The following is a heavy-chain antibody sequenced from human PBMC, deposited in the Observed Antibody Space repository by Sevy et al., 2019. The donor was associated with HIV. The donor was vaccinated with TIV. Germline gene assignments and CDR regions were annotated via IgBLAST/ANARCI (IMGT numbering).Heavy chain of an antibody. CDR2: LSFGCGEI. CDR3: AREGCTKPHDY. V-gene: IGHV3-23*01. Sequence: GGSLRLSCAASGFTFSKYSMSWVRQPPGKGLEWVSTLSFGCGEINYADSVKGRFTVSRDNSKGSVCLQMKNLRPEDTSLDYCAREGCTKPHDYWGQGTLVTVSS. CDR1: GFTFSKYS. J-gene: IGHJ4*02. D-gene: IGHD2-8*01.